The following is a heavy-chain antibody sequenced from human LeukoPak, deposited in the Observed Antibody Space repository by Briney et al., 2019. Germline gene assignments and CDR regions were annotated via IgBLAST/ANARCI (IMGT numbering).Heavy chain of an antibody. CDR1: GVTFSSYS. J-gene: IGHJ4*02. Sequence: GGSLRLSCAASGVTFSSYSMNWVRQAPGKGLEWVSSISSRSTYIYYADSVKGRFTISRDNAKNSLYLQMNSLRAEDTAVYFCAQWSRYFDYWGQGTLVTVSS. CDR2: ISSRSTYI. CDR3: AQWSRYFDY. V-gene: IGHV3-21*01. D-gene: IGHD1-26*01.